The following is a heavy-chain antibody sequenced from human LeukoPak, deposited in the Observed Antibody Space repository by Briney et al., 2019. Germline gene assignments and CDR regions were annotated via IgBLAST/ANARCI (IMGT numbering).Heavy chain of an antibody. CDR1: GFTFSNYA. CDR3: ARDRDTAMGL. CDR2: ISYDGNDK. J-gene: IGHJ4*02. D-gene: IGHD5-18*01. Sequence: GGSLRLSCASSGFTFSNYAMHWVRQAPGKGLEWVAIISYDGNDKYYTDSVKGRFTISRDKSKNTLYLQMNSLRAEDTAVYYCARDRDTAMGLWGQGTLVTVSS. V-gene: IGHV3-30-3*01.